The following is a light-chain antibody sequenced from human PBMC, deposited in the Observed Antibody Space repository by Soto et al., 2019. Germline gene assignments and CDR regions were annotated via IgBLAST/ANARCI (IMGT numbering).Light chain of an antibody. J-gene: IGLJ1*01. CDR3: CSYAGGSTYV. V-gene: IGLV2-23*01. CDR2: EGS. CDR1: SSDVGSYNL. Sequence: QSALTQPASVSGSPGQSITISCTGTSSDVGSYNLVSWYQQHPGKAPKLMIYEGSKRPSGVSNRFSGSKSGNTASLTISGHQAVDEADYYYCSYAGGSTYVFGTGTKVTVL.